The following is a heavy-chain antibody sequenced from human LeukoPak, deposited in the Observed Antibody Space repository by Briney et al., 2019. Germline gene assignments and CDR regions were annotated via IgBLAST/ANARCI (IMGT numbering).Heavy chain of an antibody. CDR1: GGTFISYA. D-gene: IGHD3-3*01. CDR3: ARDLGGYDFWSGYYQRGNWFDP. V-gene: IGHV1-69*13. J-gene: IGHJ5*02. Sequence: SVKVSCKASGGTFISYAISWVRQAPGQGLEWMGGVIPIFGTANYAQKFQGRVTITADESTSTAYMELSSLRSEDTAVYYCARDLGGYDFWSGYYQRGNWFDPWGQGTLVTVSS. CDR2: VIPIFGTA.